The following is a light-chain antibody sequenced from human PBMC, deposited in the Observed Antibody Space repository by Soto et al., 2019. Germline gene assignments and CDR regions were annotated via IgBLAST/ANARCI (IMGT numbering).Light chain of an antibody. J-gene: IGLJ3*02. CDR1: SSNIGAGYD. Sequence: QSVLTQPPSVSGAPGQRVTISCTGSSSNIGAGYDVHWYQQPPGTAPKLLIYGNSNRPSGVPDRFSGSKSGTSASLAITGLQAEDEADYYCPSYDSSLSGLVFGGGTKLTVL. CDR3: PSYDSSLSGLV. CDR2: GNS. V-gene: IGLV1-40*01.